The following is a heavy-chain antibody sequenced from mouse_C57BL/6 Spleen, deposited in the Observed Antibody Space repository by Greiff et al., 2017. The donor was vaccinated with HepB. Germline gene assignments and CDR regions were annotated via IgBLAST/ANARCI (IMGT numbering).Heavy chain of an antibody. J-gene: IGHJ4*01. CDR3: ARPRLYAMDY. CDR2: ISSGSSTI. CDR1: GFTFSDYG. Sequence: EVKLVESGGGLVKPGGSLKLSCAASGFTFSDYGMHWVRQAPEKGLEWVAYISSGSSTIYYADTVKGRFTISRDNAKNTLFLQMNSLRSEDTAMYYCARPRLYAMDYWGQRTSVTVSS. D-gene: IGHD3-2*02. V-gene: IGHV5-17*01.